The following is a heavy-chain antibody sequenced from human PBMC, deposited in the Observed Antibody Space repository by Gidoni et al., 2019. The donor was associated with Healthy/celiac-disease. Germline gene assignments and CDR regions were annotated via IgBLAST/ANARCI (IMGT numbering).Heavy chain of an antibody. J-gene: IGHJ6*03. V-gene: IGHV1-3*01. Sequence: QVQLVQSGAEVKKPGASVKVSCKASGYTFTSYAMHWVRQAPGQRLEWMGWINAGNGNTKYSQKFQGRVTITRDTSASTAYMELSSLRSEDTAVYYCARDFPGSGWLPDYMDVWGKGTTVTVSS. D-gene: IGHD6-19*01. CDR3: ARDFPGSGWLPDYMDV. CDR1: GYTFTSYA. CDR2: INAGNGNT.